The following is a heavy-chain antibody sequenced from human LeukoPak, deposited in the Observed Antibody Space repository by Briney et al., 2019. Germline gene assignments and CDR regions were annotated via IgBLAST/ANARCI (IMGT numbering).Heavy chain of an antibody. D-gene: IGHD5-24*01. V-gene: IGHV1-69*05. Sequence: ASVKVSCKASGGTFSSYAISWVRQAPGQGLECMGGIIPIFGTANYAQKFQGRVTMTRDMSTSTVYMELSSLRSEDTAVYYCARDRVREMATITDYWGQGTLVTVSS. J-gene: IGHJ4*02. CDR3: ARDRVREMATITDY. CDR2: IIPIFGTA. CDR1: GGTFSSYA.